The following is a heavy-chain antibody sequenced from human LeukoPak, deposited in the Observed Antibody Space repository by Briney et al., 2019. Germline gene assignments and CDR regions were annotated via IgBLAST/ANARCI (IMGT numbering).Heavy chain of an antibody. J-gene: IGHJ3*02. CDR2: IIPIVGIA. CDR3: ARKSGSYGDAFDI. D-gene: IGHD1-26*01. CDR1: GGTFSSYV. Sequence: SVKVSCKASGGTFSSYVISWVRQAPGQGLEWMGRIIPIVGIANYAQKFQGRVTITADKSTSTAYMELSSLRSEDTAVYFCARKSGSYGDAFDIWGQGTMVTVSS. V-gene: IGHV1-69*04.